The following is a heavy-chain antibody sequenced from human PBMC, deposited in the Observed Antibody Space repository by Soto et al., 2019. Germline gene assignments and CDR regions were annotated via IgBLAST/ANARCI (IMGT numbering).Heavy chain of an antibody. V-gene: IGHV4-39*01. CDR1: GGSICSSSYY. CDR2: IYYSGST. J-gene: IGHJ4*02. CDR3: ARGLKAAAGTWGYFDY. D-gene: IGHD6-13*01. Sequence: PSETLSLTCTVSGGSICSSSYYWGWIRQPPGKGLEWIGSIYYSGSTYYNPSLKSRVTISVDTSKNQFSLKLSSVTAADTAVYYCARGLKAAAGTWGYFDYWGQGTLVTVSS.